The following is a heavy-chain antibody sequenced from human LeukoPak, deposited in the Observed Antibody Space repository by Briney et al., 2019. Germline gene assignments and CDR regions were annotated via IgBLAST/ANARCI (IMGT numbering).Heavy chain of an antibody. Sequence: GGSLRLSCAASGFTFSSYGMHWVRQAPGKGLEWVAVISYDGSNKYYADSVKGRFTISRDNSKNTLYLQMNSLRAEDTAVYYCTKGFSSSGYDYWGQGTLVTVSS. D-gene: IGHD3-22*01. J-gene: IGHJ4*02. CDR3: TKGFSSSGYDY. CDR1: GFTFSSYG. CDR2: ISYDGSNK. V-gene: IGHV3-30*18.